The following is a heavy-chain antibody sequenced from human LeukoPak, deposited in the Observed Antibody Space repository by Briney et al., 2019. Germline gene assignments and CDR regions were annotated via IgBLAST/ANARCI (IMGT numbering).Heavy chain of an antibody. V-gene: IGHV3-30*02. CDR3: AKDGEMDYYDSSGYYDTTNFDY. Sequence: GGSLRLSCAASGFTFSSYAMSWVRQAPGKGLEWVAFIRYDGSNKYYADSVKGRFTISRDNSKNTLYLQMNSLRAEDTAVYYCAKDGEMDYYDSSGYYDTTNFDYWGQGTLVTVSS. CDR2: IRYDGSNK. D-gene: IGHD3-22*01. J-gene: IGHJ4*02. CDR1: GFTFSSYA.